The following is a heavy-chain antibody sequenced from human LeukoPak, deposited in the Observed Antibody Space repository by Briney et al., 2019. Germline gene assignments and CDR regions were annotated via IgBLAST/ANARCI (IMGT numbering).Heavy chain of an antibody. CDR2: INHSGST. V-gene: IGHV4-34*01. Sequence: PSETLSLTCAVYGGSFSGYYWSWIRQPPGKGLEWIGEINHSGSTNYNPSLKSRVTISVDTSKNQFSLKLSSVTAADTAVYYCARGSVDTAMVDYWGQGTLVTVSS. D-gene: IGHD5-18*01. CDR1: GGSFSGYY. J-gene: IGHJ4*02. CDR3: ARGSVDTAMVDY.